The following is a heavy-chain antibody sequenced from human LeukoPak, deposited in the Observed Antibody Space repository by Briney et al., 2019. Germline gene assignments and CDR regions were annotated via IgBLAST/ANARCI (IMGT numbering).Heavy chain of an antibody. D-gene: IGHD1-26*01. J-gene: IGHJ4*02. Sequence: PSETLSLTCTVSGGSIMSGGHYWSWVRQHPGQGLEWIGYIYYSGSTSYNPSLKSRVTMSLDTSQNQFSLKLISVTAADTAVYYCARGGSYPLDYWGQGTLVTVSS. V-gene: IGHV4-31*03. CDR2: IYYSGST. CDR3: ARGGSYPLDY. CDR1: GGSIMSGGHY.